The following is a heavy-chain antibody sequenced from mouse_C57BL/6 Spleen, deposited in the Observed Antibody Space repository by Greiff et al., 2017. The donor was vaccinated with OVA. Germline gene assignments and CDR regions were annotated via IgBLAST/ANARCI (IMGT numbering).Heavy chain of an antibody. CDR2: ISDGGSYT. CDR3: ARDYGSSVHWYFDV. Sequence: EVQLVESGGGLVKPGGSLKLSCAASGFTFSSYAMSWVRQTPEKRLEWVATISDGGSYTYYPDNVKGRFTISRDNAKNNLYLQMSHLKSEDTAMYYCARDYGSSVHWYFDVWGTGTTVTVSS. J-gene: IGHJ1*03. D-gene: IGHD1-1*01. V-gene: IGHV5-4*01. CDR1: GFTFSSYA.